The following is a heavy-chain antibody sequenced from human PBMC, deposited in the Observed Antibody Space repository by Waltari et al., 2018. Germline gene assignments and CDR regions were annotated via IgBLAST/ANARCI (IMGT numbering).Heavy chain of an antibody. CDR1: GGSISSGSYY. CDR2: IYTSGST. D-gene: IGHD5-12*01. V-gene: IGHV4-61*09. Sequence: QVQLQESGPGLVKPSQTLSLTCTVSGGSISSGSYYWSWIRQPAGKGLEWIGYIYTSGSTNYNPSLKSRVTIAVDTSKNQFSLKLSSVTAADTAVYYCARDRDGYNPLFDYWGQGTLVTVSS. CDR3: ARDRDGYNPLFDY. J-gene: IGHJ4*02.